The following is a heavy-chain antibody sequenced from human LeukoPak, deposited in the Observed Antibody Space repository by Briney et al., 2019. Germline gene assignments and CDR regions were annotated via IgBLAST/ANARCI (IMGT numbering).Heavy chain of an antibody. CDR1: GFTVSSNY. Sequence: PGGSLRLSCAASGFTVSSNYMSWVRQAPGKGLEWVSVIYSGGSTYYADSVKGRFTISRDNSKNTLYLQMNSLRAEDTAVYYCARELKGYYFDYWGQGTLVTVSS. V-gene: IGHV3-53*01. CDR3: ARELKGYYFDY. J-gene: IGHJ4*02. D-gene: IGHD4/OR15-4a*01. CDR2: IYSGGST.